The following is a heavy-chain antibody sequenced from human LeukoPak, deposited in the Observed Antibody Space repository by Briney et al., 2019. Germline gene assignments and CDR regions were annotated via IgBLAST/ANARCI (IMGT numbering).Heavy chain of an antibody. CDR3: AILGELSYYGMDV. CDR1: GFTVSSNY. CDR2: IYSGGST. V-gene: IGHV3-66*01. J-gene: IGHJ6*02. Sequence: PGGSLRLSCAASGFTVSSNYMSWVRQAPGEGLEWVSVIYSGGSTYYADSVKGRFTISRDNSKNTLYLQMSSLRAEDTAVYYCAILGELSYYGMDVWGQGTTVTVSS. D-gene: IGHD3-10*01.